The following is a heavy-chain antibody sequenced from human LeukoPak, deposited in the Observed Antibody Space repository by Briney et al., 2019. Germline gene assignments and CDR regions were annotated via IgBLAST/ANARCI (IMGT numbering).Heavy chain of an antibody. CDR1: GGSISSYY. Sequence: PSETLSLTCTVSGGSISSYYWNWIRQPPGKGLEWIGYIYYSGSTNYNPSLKSRVTISVDTSKNQFSLKLSSVTAADTAVYYCARVQGSQIDYYFDYWGQGTLVTVSS. CDR3: ARVQGSQIDYYFDY. J-gene: IGHJ4*02. D-gene: IGHD3-9*01. CDR2: IYYSGST. V-gene: IGHV4-59*01.